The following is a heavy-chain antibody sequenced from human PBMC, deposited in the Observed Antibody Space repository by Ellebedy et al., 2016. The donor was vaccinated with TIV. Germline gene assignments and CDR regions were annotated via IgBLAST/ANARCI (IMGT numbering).Heavy chain of an antibody. D-gene: IGHD2-2*01. CDR1: GFTFSSYG. CDR3: AKEITACCYPGFDS. J-gene: IGHJ4*02. V-gene: IGHV3-30*02. CDR2: IRFDGSAK. Sequence: GGSLRLSCAASGFTFSSYGMHWVRQAPGKGLEWVAFIRFDGSAKYYADSVKGRFTISRDNSKNTVYLQMNSLRAEDTAIYYCAKEITACCYPGFDSWGQGTLVTVSS.